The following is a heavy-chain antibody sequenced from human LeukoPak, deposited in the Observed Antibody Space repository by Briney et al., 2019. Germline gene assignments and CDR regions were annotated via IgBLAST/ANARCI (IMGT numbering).Heavy chain of an antibody. CDR1: GFTFDGYA. Sequence: GGSLRLSCAASGFTFDGYAMHWVRQAPGKGLEWVSGISWNSGNIGYADSVKGRFTISRDNAKNSLYLQMNSLRTEDTALYYCARIAAAGNYFDYWGQGTLVTVSS. J-gene: IGHJ4*02. V-gene: IGHV3-9*01. CDR2: ISWNSGNI. CDR3: ARIAAAGNYFDY. D-gene: IGHD6-13*01.